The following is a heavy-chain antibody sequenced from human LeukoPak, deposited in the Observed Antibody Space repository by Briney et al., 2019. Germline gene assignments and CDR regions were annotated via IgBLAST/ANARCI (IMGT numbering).Heavy chain of an antibody. CDR2: INHSGST. J-gene: IGHJ3*01. Sequence: SETLSLTCAVYGGSFSGFYWSWIRQPPGKGLEWIGEINHSGSTYYNPSLKSRVTISEDTSKNQFSLKLTSVTAADTAVYYCAREAATSYYDSSGYYRQTEVFDVWGQGTMVTVSS. D-gene: IGHD3-22*01. CDR3: AREAATSYYDSSGYYRQTEVFDV. V-gene: IGHV4-34*01. CDR1: GGSFSGFY.